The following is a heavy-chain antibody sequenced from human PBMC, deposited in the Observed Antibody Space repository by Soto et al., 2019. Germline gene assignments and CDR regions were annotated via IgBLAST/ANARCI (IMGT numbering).Heavy chain of an antibody. J-gene: IGHJ6*02. V-gene: IGHV4-30-2*01. CDR1: RGSISSGGYS. CDR2: IYHSGST. Sequence: SSETLSLTCAVSRGSISSGGYSWTWIRQPPGKGLEWIGYIYHSGSTYYSPSLKSRVTISVDRSKNQFSLKLSSVTAADTAVYYCARVPDVWGQGATVTVSS. CDR3: ARVPDV.